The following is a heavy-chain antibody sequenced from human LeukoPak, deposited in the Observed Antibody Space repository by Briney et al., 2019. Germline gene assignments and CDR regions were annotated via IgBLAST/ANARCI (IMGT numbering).Heavy chain of an antibody. CDR2: ISSSSSYI. CDR3: ARNGDYGPYYFDY. V-gene: IGHV3-21*01. D-gene: IGHD4-17*01. CDR1: GFTFSSYS. Sequence: GGSLRLSCAASGFTFSSYSMNWVRQAPGKGLEWVSSISSSSSYIYYADSVKGRFTISRDNAKNSLYLQMNSLRAEDTAVYYCARNGDYGPYYFDYWGQGTLVTVSS. J-gene: IGHJ4*02.